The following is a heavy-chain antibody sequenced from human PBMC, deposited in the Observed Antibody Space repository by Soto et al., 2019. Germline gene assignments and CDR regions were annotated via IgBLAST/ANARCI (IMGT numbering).Heavy chain of an antibody. CDR2: INHSGST. V-gene: IGHV4-34*01. J-gene: IGHJ4*02. CDR1: GGSFSGYY. Sequence: SETLSLTCAVYGGSFSGYYWSWIRQPPGKGLEWIGEINHSGSTNYNPSLKSRVTISVDTSKNQFSLKLSSVTAADTAVYYCARTNRGYRYGCLDYWGQGTLVPVSS. D-gene: IGHD5-18*01. CDR3: ARTNRGYRYGCLDY.